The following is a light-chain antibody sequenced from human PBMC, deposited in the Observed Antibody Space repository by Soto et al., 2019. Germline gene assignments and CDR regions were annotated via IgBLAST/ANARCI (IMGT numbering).Light chain of an antibody. V-gene: IGKV1-5*01. J-gene: IGKJ1*01. CDR2: DAS. Sequence: EIQMTQSPSTLSASVGDRVTITCRASQSISSWLAWYQQKPGNAPKLLIYDASSLESGVPSRFSGSGSGTEFTLTISSLQPDDFATYYCQQYNSYSPKTFGQGTKVDIK. CDR3: QQYNSYSPKT. CDR1: QSISSW.